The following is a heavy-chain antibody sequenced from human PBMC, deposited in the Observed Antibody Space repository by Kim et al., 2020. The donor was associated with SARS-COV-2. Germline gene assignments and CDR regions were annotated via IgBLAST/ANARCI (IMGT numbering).Heavy chain of an antibody. CDR1: GYTFTSYA. V-gene: IGHV7-4-1*02. CDR3: ALGFGGAHWFDP. CDR2: INTNTGNP. Sequence: ASVKVSCKASGYTFTSYAMNWVRQAPGQGLEWMGWINTNTGNPTYAQGFTGRFVFSLDTFVSTAYLQISSLKAEDTAVYYCALGFGGAHWFDPWGQGTLVTVSS. J-gene: IGHJ5*02. D-gene: IGHD3-10*01.